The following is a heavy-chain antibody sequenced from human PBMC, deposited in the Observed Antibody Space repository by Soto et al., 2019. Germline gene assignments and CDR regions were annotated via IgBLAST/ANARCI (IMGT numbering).Heavy chain of an antibody. Sequence: SETLSLTRAVYCGSFSGYYWSWIRQPPGNGLYCIGEINHSVITNXXPSLKSRXXISVDTSKNHXSLKLXSVTAAYTALXYCARLIVVVPAALDYWAQGTLVTVSS. D-gene: IGHD2-2*01. V-gene: IGHV4-34*01. CDR3: ARLIVVVPAALDY. J-gene: IGHJ4*02. CDR2: INHSVIT. CDR1: CGSFSGYY.